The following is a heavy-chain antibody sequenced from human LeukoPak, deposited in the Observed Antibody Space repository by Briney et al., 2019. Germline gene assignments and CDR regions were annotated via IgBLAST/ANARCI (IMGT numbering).Heavy chain of an antibody. CDR2: IKQDGSEK. J-gene: IGHJ4*02. CDR1: GFTFSSYW. D-gene: IGHD3-3*01. Sequence: PGGSLRLSCAASGFTFSSYWMSWVSQAPGKGLEWVANIKQDGSEKYYVDSVKGRFTISRDNAKNSLYLQMNSLRAEDTAVYYCARAITIFGVVIDYFDYWGQGTLVTVSS. CDR3: ARAITIFGVVIDYFDY. V-gene: IGHV3-7*01.